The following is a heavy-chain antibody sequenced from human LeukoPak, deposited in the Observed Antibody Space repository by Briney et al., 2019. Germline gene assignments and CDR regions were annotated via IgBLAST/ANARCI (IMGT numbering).Heavy chain of an antibody. Sequence: SETLSLTCAVYGGSFSSYYWSWIRQPPGKGLEWIGYIYYSGSTNYNPSLKSRVTISVDTSKNQFSLKLSSVTAADTAVYYCARSRLSGSYSNLQHWGQGTLVTVSS. CDR2: IYYSGST. V-gene: IGHV4-59*01. CDR1: GGSFSSYY. D-gene: IGHD1-26*01. J-gene: IGHJ1*01. CDR3: ARSRLSGSYSNLQH.